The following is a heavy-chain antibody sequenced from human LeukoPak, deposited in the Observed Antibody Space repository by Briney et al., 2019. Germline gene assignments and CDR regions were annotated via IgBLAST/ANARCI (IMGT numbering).Heavy chain of an antibody. CDR3: AKDNMDTSSCLDY. D-gene: IGHD5-18*01. V-gene: IGHV3-33*03. Sequence: GGSLRLSCAASGFTYSEYAMLWARDARGKGVECVAVIWFDGSETYYADSAMGRFTISRDKTKNTLFLQMISLRADDTAVYYCAKDNMDTSSCLDYWGQGTLVTVSS. CDR1: GFTYSEYA. CDR2: IWFDGSET. J-gene: IGHJ4*02.